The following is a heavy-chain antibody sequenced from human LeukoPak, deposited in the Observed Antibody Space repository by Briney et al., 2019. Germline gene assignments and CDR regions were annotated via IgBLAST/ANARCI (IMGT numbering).Heavy chain of an antibody. CDR2: IIPIFGKA. CDR1: GGTFTIYA. Sequence: GSSVAVSFKCSGGTFTIYAISWVRQAPGQGLEWVGGIIPIFGKANYAQKFQGRVTITADESTSTAYMELTSLRSEDTAVYYCARVSIAAAFTYYYMDVWGKGTTVTVSS. J-gene: IGHJ6*03. D-gene: IGHD6-13*01. CDR3: ARVSIAAAFTYYYMDV. V-gene: IGHV1-69*01.